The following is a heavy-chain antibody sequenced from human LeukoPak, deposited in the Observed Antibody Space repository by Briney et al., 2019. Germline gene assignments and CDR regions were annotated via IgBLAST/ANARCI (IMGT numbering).Heavy chain of an antibody. V-gene: IGHV4-59*11. D-gene: IGHD6-6*01. CDR3: ATRPACNTWAAIFDS. Sequence: SETLSLTCTVFGSMRNHFWSWIRQPPGEGLEWIGYIYDSGATNYNPSLKSRVTMSVDTSANQFSLKLSSVTTADTAVYYCATRPACNTWAAIFDSWSRGTLVTVSS. CDR1: GSMRNHF. CDR2: IYDSGAT. J-gene: IGHJ5*01.